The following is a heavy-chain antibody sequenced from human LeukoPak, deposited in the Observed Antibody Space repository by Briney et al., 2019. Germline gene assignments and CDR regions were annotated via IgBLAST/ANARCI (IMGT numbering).Heavy chain of an antibody. J-gene: IGHJ3*02. CDR1: GFTFSSYA. CDR3: ARGMYSSGWDDAFDI. CDR2: ISYDGSNK. Sequence: GRSLRLSCAASGFTFSSYAMHWGRQAPGKGLEWVAVISYDGSNKYYADSVKGRFTISRDNSKNTLYLQMNSLRAEDTAVYYCARGMYSSGWDDAFDIWGQGTLVTVSS. V-gene: IGHV3-30-3*01. D-gene: IGHD6-19*01.